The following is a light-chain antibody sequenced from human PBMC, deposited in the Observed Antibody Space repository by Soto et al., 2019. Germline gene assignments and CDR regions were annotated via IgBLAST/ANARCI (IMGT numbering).Light chain of an antibody. CDR3: QQSHSTPLT. J-gene: IGKJ4*01. V-gene: IGKV1-39*01. CDR1: QNIDTY. CDR2: AAS. Sequence: DIQLTQSPSSLSASVGDRVTITCRTSQNIDTYLNWYHQKPGEAPKLLIYAASSLQNGVPVRFSGRGSGTGFTLTISGLQPEDFETYYCQQSHSTPLTFGGGTKVEVQ.